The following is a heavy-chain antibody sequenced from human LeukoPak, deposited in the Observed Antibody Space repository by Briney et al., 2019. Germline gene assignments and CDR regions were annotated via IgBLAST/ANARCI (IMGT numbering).Heavy chain of an antibody. CDR3: ARDCSSTSEVTGFDP. D-gene: IGHD2-2*01. Sequence: SQTLSLTCTVSGGSISSGGYYWSWIRQHPGKGLEWIGYIYYSGSTYYNPSLKSRVTISVDTSKNQFSLKLSSVTAADTAVYYCARDCSSTSEVTGFDPWGQGTLVTVSS. V-gene: IGHV4-31*03. CDR2: IYYSGST. J-gene: IGHJ5*02. CDR1: GGSISSGGYY.